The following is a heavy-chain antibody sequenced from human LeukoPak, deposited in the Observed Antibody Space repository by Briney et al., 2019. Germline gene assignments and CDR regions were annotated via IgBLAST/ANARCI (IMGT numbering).Heavy chain of an antibody. CDR3: AREPWYYDILTGSTGVWYFDY. D-gene: IGHD3-9*01. CDR2: ISAYNGNT. CDR1: GYTFTSYG. J-gene: IGHJ4*02. Sequence: ASVKVSCKASGYTFTSYGISWVRQAPGQGLEWMGWISAYNGNTNYAQKLQGRVTMTTDTSTSTAYMELRSLRSDDTAVYYCAREPWYYDILTGSTGVWYFDYRGQGTLVTVSS. V-gene: IGHV1-18*01.